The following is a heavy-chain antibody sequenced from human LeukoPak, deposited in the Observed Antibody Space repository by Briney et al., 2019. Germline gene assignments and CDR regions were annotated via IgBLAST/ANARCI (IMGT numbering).Heavy chain of an antibody. CDR1: GFTVSSNY. J-gene: IGHJ4*02. Sequence: PGGSLRLSCAVSGFTVSSNYMSWVRQAPGKGLEWVSVIYSGGSTYYADSVKGRFTISRDNSKNTLYLQMNSLRAEDTAVYYCYSMIVVEIRVINDYWGQGTVVTVSS. V-gene: IGHV3-66*01. CDR3: YSMIVVEIRVINDY. D-gene: IGHD3-22*01. CDR2: IYSGGST.